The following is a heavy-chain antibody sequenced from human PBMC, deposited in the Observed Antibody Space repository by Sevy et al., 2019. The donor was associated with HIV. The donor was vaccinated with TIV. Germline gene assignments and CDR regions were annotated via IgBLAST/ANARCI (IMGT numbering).Heavy chain of an antibody. V-gene: IGHV3-23*01. CDR1: GFTFSNYA. CDR2: ISGSGGSGDKT. Sequence: GGSLSLSCAASGFTFSNYAMNWVRQAPGKGLEWVSGISGSGGSGDKTNYADSVKGRFTISRDDSKNSLYLQLNSLRAEYTAIYYCARKYDSSGYFDYWGQGTLVTISS. D-gene: IGHD3-22*01. CDR3: ARKYDSSGYFDY. J-gene: IGHJ4*02.